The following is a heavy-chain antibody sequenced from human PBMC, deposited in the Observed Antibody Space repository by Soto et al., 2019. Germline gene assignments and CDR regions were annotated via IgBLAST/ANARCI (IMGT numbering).Heavy chain of an antibody. CDR1: GFTFSSYS. D-gene: IGHD3-10*01. CDR2: ISSSSSYI. J-gene: IGHJ6*03. Sequence: EVQLVESGGGLVKPGGSLRLSCAASGFTFSSYSMNWVRQAPGKGLEWVSSISSSSSYIYYADSVKGRFTISRDNAKNSLYLQMTSLRAGDTVVYYCARDIFDPGSGSYLYYYYYMDVG. V-gene: IGHV3-21*01. CDR3: ARDIFDPGSGSYLYYYYYMDV.